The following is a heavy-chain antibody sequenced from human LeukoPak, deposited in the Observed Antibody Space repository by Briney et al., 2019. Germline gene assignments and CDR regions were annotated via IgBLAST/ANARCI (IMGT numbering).Heavy chain of an antibody. CDR2: INPNSGGT. CDR1: GYTFTGYY. Sequence: GASVKVSCKASGYTFTGYYMHWVRQAPGQGLEWMGWINPNSGGTNYAQKFQGRVTMTRDTSISTVYMELSSLRSEDTAVYYCARERSSGYNDAFDIWGQGTMVTVSS. CDR3: ARERSSGYNDAFDI. V-gene: IGHV1-2*02. J-gene: IGHJ3*02. D-gene: IGHD3-22*01.